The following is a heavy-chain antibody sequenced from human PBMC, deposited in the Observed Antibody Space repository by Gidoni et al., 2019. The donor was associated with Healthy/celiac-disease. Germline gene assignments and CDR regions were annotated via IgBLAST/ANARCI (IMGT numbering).Heavy chain of an antibody. CDR1: GFTFSSYA. Sequence: EVQLLESGGGLVQPGGSLRLSCAASGFTFSSYAMSWVRQAPGKGLEWVSAISGSGGSTYYADSVKGRFTISRDNSKNTLYLQMNSLRAEDTAVYYCAKDTELELNPYYYGMDVWGQGTTVTVSS. D-gene: IGHD1-7*01. V-gene: IGHV3-23*01. CDR3: AKDTELELNPYYYGMDV. CDR2: ISGSGGST. J-gene: IGHJ6*02.